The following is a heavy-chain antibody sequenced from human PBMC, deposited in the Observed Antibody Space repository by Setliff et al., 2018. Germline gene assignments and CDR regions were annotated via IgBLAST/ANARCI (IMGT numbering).Heavy chain of an antibody. J-gene: IGHJ3*01. CDR1: GFAFNRHG. D-gene: IGHD3-16*01. Sequence: AGGSLRLSCAASGFAFNRHGMNWVRQVPGKGLEWVSTINWDGRTTGYTDSVKGRFTISRDNAKNSLYLEMNSLRAEDTALYHCVLFGDRHTFDVWGQGTMVTVSS. CDR2: INWDGRTT. CDR3: VLFGDRHTFDV. V-gene: IGHV3-20*01.